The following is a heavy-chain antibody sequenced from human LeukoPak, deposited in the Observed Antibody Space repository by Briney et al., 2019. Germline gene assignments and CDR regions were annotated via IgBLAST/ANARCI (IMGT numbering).Heavy chain of an antibody. CDR2: ISSGGDNT. CDR1: GFTFSSYA. J-gene: IGHJ6*03. D-gene: IGHD5-18*01. Sequence: PGGSLRLSCAASGFTFSSYAMSWVRQAPGKGLEWVSDISSGGDNTYADSVKGRFTISRDNSKNTLYLQMNSLRAEDTAVYYCAKDGYSNYYYYYMDVWGKGTTVTVSS. CDR3: AKDGYSNYYYYYMDV. V-gene: IGHV3-23*01.